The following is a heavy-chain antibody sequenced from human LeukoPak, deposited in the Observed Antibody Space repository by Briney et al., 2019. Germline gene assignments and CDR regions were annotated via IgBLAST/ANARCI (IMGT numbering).Heavy chain of an antibody. CDR3: AKSGLYCSSTSCEFDY. D-gene: IGHD2-2*01. Sequence: GGSLRLSCAASGFTFSNAWMSWVRQAPGKGLEWVAFIQYAGSNKYYADSVKGRFTISRDNSKNTLYLQMNSLRAEDTAVYYCAKSGLYCSSTSCEFDYWGQGTLVTVSS. CDR1: GFTFSNAW. V-gene: IGHV3-30*02. J-gene: IGHJ4*02. CDR2: IQYAGSNK.